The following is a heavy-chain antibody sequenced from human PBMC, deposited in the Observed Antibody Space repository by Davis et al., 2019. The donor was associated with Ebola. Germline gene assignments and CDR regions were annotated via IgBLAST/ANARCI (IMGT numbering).Heavy chain of an antibody. V-gene: IGHV4-39*07. CDR2: IYYSGST. CDR1: GGSISSSSYY. J-gene: IGHJ4*02. Sequence: PSETLSLTCTVSGGSISSSSYYWGWIRQPPGKGLEWIGSIYYSGSTYYNPSLKSRVTISVDTSKNQFSLKLSSVTAADTAVYYCARGVGALGWGQGTLVTVSS. CDR3: ARGVGALG. D-gene: IGHD1-26*01.